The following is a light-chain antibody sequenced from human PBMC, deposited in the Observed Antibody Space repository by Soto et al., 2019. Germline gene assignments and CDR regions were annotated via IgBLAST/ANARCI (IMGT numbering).Light chain of an antibody. V-gene: IGLV1-40*01. CDR3: QSYDNSLSGYV. J-gene: IGLJ1*01. CDR1: SSNIGANYD. Sequence: QSVLALPPSVSGAPGQRVTISCTGSSSNIGANYDVHWYQQLPGTAPKLLIYANIYRPSGVPDRFSGSKSGTSASLAITGLQAEDEADYYCQSYDNSLSGYVFGTGTKVTVL. CDR2: ANI.